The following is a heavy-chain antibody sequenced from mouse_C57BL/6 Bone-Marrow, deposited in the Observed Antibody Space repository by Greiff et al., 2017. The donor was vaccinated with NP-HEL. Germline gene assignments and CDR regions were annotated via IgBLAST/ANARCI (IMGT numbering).Heavy chain of an antibody. V-gene: IGHV5-17*01. J-gene: IGHJ4*01. CDR3: ARPLSSPYAMDY. Sequence: EVKLMESGGGLVKPGGSLKLSCAASGFTFSDYGMHWVRQAPEKGLEWVAYISSGSSTIYYADTVKGRFTISRDNAKNTLFLQMTSLRSEDTAMYYCARPLSSPYAMDYWGQGTSVTVSS. CDR2: ISSGSSTI. D-gene: IGHD1-1*01. CDR1: GFTFSDYG.